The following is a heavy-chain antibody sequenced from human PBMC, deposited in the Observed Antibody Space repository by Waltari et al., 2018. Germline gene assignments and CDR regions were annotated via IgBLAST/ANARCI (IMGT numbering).Heavy chain of an antibody. J-gene: IGHJ4*02. CDR2: IYCSGST. CDR1: GGSISSYY. V-gene: IGHV4-59*01. CDR3: ARGGLTYCGGDCYFDY. Sequence: QVQLQESGPGLVKPSETLSLTCTVSGGSISSYYWSWIRQPPGKGLGWIGYIYCSGSTNYNPSLKSRVTISVDTSKNQFSLKLSSVTAADTAVYYCARGGLTYCGGDCYFDYWGQGTLVTVSS. D-gene: IGHD2-21*01.